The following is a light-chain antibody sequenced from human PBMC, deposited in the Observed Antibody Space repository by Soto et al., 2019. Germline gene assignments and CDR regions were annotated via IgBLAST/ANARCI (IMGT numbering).Light chain of an antibody. CDR3: SSYTSRSTYV. J-gene: IGLJ1*01. Sequence: QSALTQPASVSGSPGQSITISCTGTSSDVGAYNFVSWSQQHPGKAPKLMIYVVSHRVSGVSDRFSASKSGNTASLTISGLQPGDEADYYCSSYTSRSTYVFGTGTKLTVL. CDR2: VVS. CDR1: SSDVGAYNF. V-gene: IGLV2-14*01.